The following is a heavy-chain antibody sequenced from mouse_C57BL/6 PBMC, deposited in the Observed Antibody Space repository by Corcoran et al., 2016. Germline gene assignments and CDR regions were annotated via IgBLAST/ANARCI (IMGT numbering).Heavy chain of an antibody. V-gene: IGHV1-9*01. CDR1: GYTFTGYW. CDR3: ARKGATIVTHWYFDV. CDR2: ILPGSGST. Sequence: QVQLQQSGAELMKPGASVKLSCKATGYTFTGYWIEWVKQRPGHGLEWFGEILPGSGSTNYNEKFKGKATFTEDTSSNTAYMQLSSLTTEDSAIYYCARKGATIVTHWYFDVWGTGTTVTVSS. D-gene: IGHD2-5*01. J-gene: IGHJ1*03.